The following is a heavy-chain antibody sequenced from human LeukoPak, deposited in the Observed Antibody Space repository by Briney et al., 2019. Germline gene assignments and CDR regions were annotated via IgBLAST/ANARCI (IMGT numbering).Heavy chain of an antibody. CDR3: ARGLTYYYDSSGYYPGSY. D-gene: IGHD3-22*01. Sequence: SETLSLTCTVSGGSISSGSYYWSWIRQPAGKGLEWIGRIYTSGSTNYNPSLKSRVTISVDTSKNQFSLKLSSVTAADTAVYYCARGLTYYYDSSGYYPGSYWGQGTLVTVSS. J-gene: IGHJ4*02. CDR2: IYTSGST. V-gene: IGHV4-61*02. CDR1: GGSISSGSYY.